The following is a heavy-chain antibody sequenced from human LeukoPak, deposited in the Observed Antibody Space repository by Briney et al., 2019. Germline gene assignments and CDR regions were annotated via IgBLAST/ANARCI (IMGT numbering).Heavy chain of an antibody. D-gene: IGHD3-16*01. CDR3: ARGGSDYYGMDV. J-gene: IGHJ6*02. CDR2: ISSSSSYI. V-gene: IGHV3-21*01. Sequence: GSLRLSCAASGFTFSSYSMNWVRQAPGKGLEWVSSISSSSSYIYYADSVKGRFTISRDNAKNSLYLQMNSLRAEDTAVYYCARGGSDYYGMDVWGQGTTVTVSS. CDR1: GFTFSSYS.